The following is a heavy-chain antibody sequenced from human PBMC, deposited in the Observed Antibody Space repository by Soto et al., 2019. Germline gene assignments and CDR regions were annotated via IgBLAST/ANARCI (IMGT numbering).Heavy chain of an antibody. V-gene: IGHV3-23*01. CDR3: ATEGLADCSTTSCYTGYFDY. D-gene: IGHD2-2*01. Sequence: GGSLRLSCAASGFTFRNNVLSWVRQAPGKGLDWVSGITGSGRDTYYADSVKGRFTISRDNAKNTLYLQMNSLRVEDTAVYYCATEGLADCSTTSCYTGYFDYWGQGTLVTVSS. CDR1: GFTFRNNV. J-gene: IGHJ4*02. CDR2: ITGSGRDT.